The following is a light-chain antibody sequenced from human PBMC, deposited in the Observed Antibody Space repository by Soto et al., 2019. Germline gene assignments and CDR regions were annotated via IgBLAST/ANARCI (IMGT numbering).Light chain of an antibody. Sequence: DIQMTQSPSTLSASVGARVTISCRASQSSSSWLAWYQQKPGKAPKLLIYDASTLESGGPSRFSGSGSGTELTLTISSLQPDDVAAYYCQQYNSYSRGTFGQGTKLEIK. J-gene: IGKJ2*02. CDR1: QSSSSW. V-gene: IGKV1-5*01. CDR3: QQYNSYSRGT. CDR2: DAS.